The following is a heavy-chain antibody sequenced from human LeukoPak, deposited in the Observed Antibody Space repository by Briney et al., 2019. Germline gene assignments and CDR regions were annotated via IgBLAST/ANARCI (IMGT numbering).Heavy chain of an antibody. V-gene: IGHV3-30*02. CDR2: IRYDGSNK. CDR3: ARVGGYLSWFDP. CDR1: GFTFSSYG. Sequence: PGGSLRLSCAASGFTFSSYGMHWVRQAPGKGLEWVAFIRYDGSNKYYADSVKGRFTISRDNAKNSLYLQMNSLRAEDTAVYYCARVGGYLSWFDPWGQGTLVTVSS. J-gene: IGHJ5*02. D-gene: IGHD2-15*01.